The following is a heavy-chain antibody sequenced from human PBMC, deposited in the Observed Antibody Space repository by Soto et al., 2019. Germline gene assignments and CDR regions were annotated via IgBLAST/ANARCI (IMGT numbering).Heavy chain of an antibody. CDR3: ARHMWYYGSGYPIVNYMDV. Sequence: PSETLSLTCTVSGGSISSYYWSWIRQPPGKGLEWIGYIYYSGSTNYNPSLKSRVTISVDTSKNQFSLKLSSVTAADTAVYYCARHMWYYGSGYPIVNYMDVWGKGTTVTVAS. J-gene: IGHJ6*03. D-gene: IGHD3-10*01. V-gene: IGHV4-59*08. CDR2: IYYSGST. CDR1: GGSISSYY.